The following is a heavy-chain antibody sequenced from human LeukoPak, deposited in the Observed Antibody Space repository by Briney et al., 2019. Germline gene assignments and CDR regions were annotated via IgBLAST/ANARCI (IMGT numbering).Heavy chain of an antibody. CDR3: AKDSAKKYADY. CDR1: GGSFSGYY. J-gene: IGHJ4*02. V-gene: IGHV4-34*01. CDR2: INHSGST. D-gene: IGHD2-2*01. Sequence: SETLSLTCAVYGGSFSGYYWSWIRQPPGKGLEWIGEINHSGSTNYNPSLKSRVTISVDTSKNQFSLKLSSVTAADTAVYYCAKDSAKKYADYWGQGTLVTVSS.